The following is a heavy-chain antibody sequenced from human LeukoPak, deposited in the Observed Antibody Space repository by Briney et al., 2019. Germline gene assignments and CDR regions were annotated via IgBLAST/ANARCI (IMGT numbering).Heavy chain of an antibody. D-gene: IGHD2-15*01. V-gene: IGHV3-23*01. J-gene: IGHJ4*02. CDR3: AKGQLHVVVSGFDY. Sequence: GSLRLSCAXSGFTFSSYAMSWVRQAPGKGLEWVSAISGSGGSTYYAHSVNGRFTISRDNSKNTLYLQMNSLRAEDTAVYYCAKGQLHVVVSGFDYWGQGTLVTVSS. CDR1: GFTFSSYA. CDR2: ISGSGGST.